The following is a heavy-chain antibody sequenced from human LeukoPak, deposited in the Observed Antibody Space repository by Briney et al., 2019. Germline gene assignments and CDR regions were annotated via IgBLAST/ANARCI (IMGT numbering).Heavy chain of an antibody. J-gene: IGHJ3*02. V-gene: IGHV3-53*01. CDR1: GFTVSTNY. CDR3: ARDSGHDAFHI. CDR2: IYRSGST. Sequence: GGSLRLSCAASGFTVSTNYVSWVRQAPGKGLEWVSVIYRSGSTYYADSVKGRFTISRDNSKNTLYLQMNRLRAEDTAVYYCARDSGHDAFHIWGQGTMVTVSS.